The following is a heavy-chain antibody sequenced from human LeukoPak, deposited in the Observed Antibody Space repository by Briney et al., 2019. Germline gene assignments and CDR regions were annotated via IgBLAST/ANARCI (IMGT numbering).Heavy chain of an antibody. CDR2: ISGSGGST. CDR1: GFTFSSYA. CDR3: AKVGDSSGYGPGYYFDY. V-gene: IGHV3-23*01. J-gene: IGHJ4*02. Sequence: PGESLRLSCAASGFTFSSYAMSWVRQAPGKGLEWDSAISGSGGSTYYADSVKGRFTISRDNSKNTLYLQMNSLRAEDTAVYYCAKVGDSSGYGPGYYFDYWGQGTLVTVSS. D-gene: IGHD3-22*01.